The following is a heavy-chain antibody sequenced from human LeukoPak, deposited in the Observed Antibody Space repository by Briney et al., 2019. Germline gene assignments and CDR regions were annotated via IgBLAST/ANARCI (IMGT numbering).Heavy chain of an antibody. D-gene: IGHD4-17*01. CDR3: ARFMTTADAFDI. J-gene: IGHJ3*02. Sequence: SETLSLTCTVSGGSISSYYWSWIRQPPGKGLEWFGYIYYSGSTNYNPSLKSRVTISVDTSKNQFSLKLSSVTAADTAVYYCARFMTTADAFDIWGQGTMVTVSS. CDR1: GGSISSYY. CDR2: IYYSGST. V-gene: IGHV4-59*01.